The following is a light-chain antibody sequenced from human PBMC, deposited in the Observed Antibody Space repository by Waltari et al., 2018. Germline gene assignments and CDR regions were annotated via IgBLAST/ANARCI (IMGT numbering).Light chain of an antibody. CDR3: QSSDSGVFVT. J-gene: IGLJ2*01. V-gene: IGLV3-25*03. Sequence: SFALKQPPSVSVSPGQTARITCSADALSRQFAYWYRQRPGQAPLLLIYKDKERPLGIPVRISGSSSGTPATLTISWVQAEDEADYFCQSSDSGVFVTFGDGTKLTV. CDR1: ALSRQF. CDR2: KDK.